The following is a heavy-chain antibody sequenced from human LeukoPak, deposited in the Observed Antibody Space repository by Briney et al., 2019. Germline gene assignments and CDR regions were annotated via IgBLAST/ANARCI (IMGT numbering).Heavy chain of an antibody. J-gene: IGHJ5*02. CDR2: TYYRSKWYN. D-gene: IGHD3-10*01. Sequence: SQTLSLTCAISGDSVSSNSVAWNWIRQSPSRGLEWLGRTYYRSKWYNDYAVSVKSRITINPDTSKNQFSLQLNSVTPEDTAVYYCAREVWYYYGSGSRNWLDLWGQGTLVTVSS. CDR3: AREVWYYYGSGSRNWLDL. V-gene: IGHV6-1*01. CDR1: GDSVSSNSVA.